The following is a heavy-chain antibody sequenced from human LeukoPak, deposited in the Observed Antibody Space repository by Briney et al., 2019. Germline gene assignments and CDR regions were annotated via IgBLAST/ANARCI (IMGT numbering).Heavy chain of an antibody. CDR3: ATKAETHQHFKSVTPFDY. D-gene: IGHD3-3*02. CDR2: INPSGGST. J-gene: IGHJ4*02. Sequence: ASVKVSCKASGYTFTSYYMHWVRQAPGQGLEWMGIINPSGGSTSYAQKFQGRVTMTEDTSTDTAYMELSSLRSEDTAVYYCATKAETHQHFKSVTPFDYWGQGTLITVSS. V-gene: IGHV1-46*01. CDR1: GYTFTSYY.